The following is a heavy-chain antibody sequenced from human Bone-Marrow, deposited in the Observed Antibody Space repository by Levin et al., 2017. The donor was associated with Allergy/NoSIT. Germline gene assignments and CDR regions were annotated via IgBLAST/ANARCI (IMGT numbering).Heavy chain of an antibody. J-gene: IGHJ4*02. V-gene: IGHV1-69*04. CDR3: ARAATVTPNYFDY. D-gene: IGHD4-17*01. Sequence: AASVKVSCKASGGTFSSYAISWVRQAPGQGLEWMGRIIPILGIANYAQKFQGRVTITADKSTSTAYMELSSLRSEDTAVYYCARAATVTPNYFDYWGQGTLVTVSS. CDR1: GGTFSSYA. CDR2: IIPILGIA.